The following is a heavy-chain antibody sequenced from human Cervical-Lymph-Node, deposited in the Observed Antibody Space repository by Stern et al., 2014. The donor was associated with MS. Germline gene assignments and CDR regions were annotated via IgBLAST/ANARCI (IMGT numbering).Heavy chain of an antibody. J-gene: IGHJ4*02. CDR3: ASSKWELPNFDC. CDR2: IYYGGTT. D-gene: IGHD1-26*01. Sequence: QVQLVESGPGLVKPSETLSLTCTVSGGSISSRSYYWGWIRQPPGKGLEWIGTIYYGGTTYYNPSLKSRVSLSAETSKNQFSLKLTSVTAADTAVYYCASSKWELPNFDCWGQGTLVTVSS. V-gene: IGHV4-39*01. CDR1: GGSISSRSYY.